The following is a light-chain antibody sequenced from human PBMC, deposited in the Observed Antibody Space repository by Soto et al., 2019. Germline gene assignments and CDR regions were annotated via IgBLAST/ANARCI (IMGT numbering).Light chain of an antibody. CDR1: QSVSNDF. V-gene: IGKV3-20*01. J-gene: IGKJ1*01. CDR2: GAS. CDR3: QQYGSSPPRT. Sequence: EIVLTQSPGILSLSPGERATLSCRASQSVSNDFLAWYQQKPGQAPRLLIYGASTRATDIQDRFRGSGSGADFTLTISRLEPEDFAVYYCQQYGSSPPRTFGQGTKVE.